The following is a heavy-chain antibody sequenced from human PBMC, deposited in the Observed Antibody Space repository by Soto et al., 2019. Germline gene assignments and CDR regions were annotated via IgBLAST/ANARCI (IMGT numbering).Heavy chain of an antibody. CDR1: GYTFTGYY. CDR2: INPNSGGT. Sequence: GASVKVSCKASGYTFTGYYMHWVRQAPGQGLEWMGWINPNSGGTNYAQKFQGRVTMTRDTSISTAYMELSRLRSDDTAVYYCARDPNYPYYYYGMDVWGQGTTVTVSS. D-gene: IGHD1-7*01. CDR3: ARDPNYPYYYYGMDV. V-gene: IGHV1-2*02. J-gene: IGHJ6*02.